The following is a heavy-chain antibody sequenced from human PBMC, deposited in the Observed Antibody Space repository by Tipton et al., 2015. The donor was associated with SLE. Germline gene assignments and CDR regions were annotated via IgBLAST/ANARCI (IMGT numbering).Heavy chain of an antibody. CDR2: FYSSGSP. V-gene: IGHV4-59*01. J-gene: IGHJ4*02. D-gene: IGHD2-15*01. Sequence: PSLTCTVSDGSISSYFWSWIRQPPGKGLEWIATFYSSGSPNSRSPYYSPSLKSRVTISVDSSKNQISLRLTSVTAADTAVYYCARQNGYSDGGFTYGAAVVGLLDSWGQGTLVTVSS. CDR3: ARQNGYSDGGFTYGAAVVGLLDS. CDR1: DGSISSYF.